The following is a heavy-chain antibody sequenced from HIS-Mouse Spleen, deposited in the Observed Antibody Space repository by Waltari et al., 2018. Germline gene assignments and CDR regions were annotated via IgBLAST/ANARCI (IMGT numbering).Heavy chain of an antibody. Sequence: QVQLQESGPGLVKPSETLSLACTVSGYSISSGYYWGWIRQPPGKGLEWIGSIYHSGSTYYNPSLRSRVTLSVDTSKNQFSLKLSSVTAADTAVYYCARDAWAYAIEYFQHWGQGTLVTVSS. D-gene: IGHD2-8*01. CDR1: GYSISSGYY. V-gene: IGHV4-38-2*02. CDR2: IYHSGST. CDR3: ARDAWAYAIEYFQH. J-gene: IGHJ1*01.